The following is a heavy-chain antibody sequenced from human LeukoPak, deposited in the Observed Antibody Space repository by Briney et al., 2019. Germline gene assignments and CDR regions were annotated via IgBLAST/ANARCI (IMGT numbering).Heavy chain of an antibody. CDR3: ARFLRVAVAKGGFDY. D-gene: IGHD6-19*01. V-gene: IGHV4-59*01. J-gene: IGHJ4*02. Sequence: SETLSLTCTVSGDSISSYYWAWIRQPPGKGLEWIGYIYYTGSTNYNPSLESRITISVDTSRKQFSLKVSSVTAADTAVYYCARFLRVAVAKGGFDYWGQGTLVTVSS. CDR1: GDSISSYY. CDR2: IYYTGST.